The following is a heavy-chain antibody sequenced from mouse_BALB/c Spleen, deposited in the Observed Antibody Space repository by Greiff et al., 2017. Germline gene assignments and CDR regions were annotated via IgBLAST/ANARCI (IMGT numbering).Heavy chain of an antibody. J-gene: IGHJ4*01. CDR3: TRDYDYDPWYYYAMDY. Sequence: EVQGVESGGGLVKPGGSLKLSCAASGFTFSSYTMSWVRQTPEKRLEWVATISSGGSYTYYPDSVKGRFTISRDNAKNTLYLQMSSLKSEDTAMYYCTRDYDYDPWYYYAMDYWGQGTSVTVSS. D-gene: IGHD2-4*01. CDR1: GFTFSSYT. CDR2: ISSGGSYT. V-gene: IGHV5-6-4*01.